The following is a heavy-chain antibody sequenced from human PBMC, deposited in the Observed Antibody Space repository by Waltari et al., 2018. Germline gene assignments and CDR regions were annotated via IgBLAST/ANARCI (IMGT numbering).Heavy chain of an antibody. CDR2: ITSSSSYI. CDR1: GFTVSSYS. J-gene: IGHJ4*02. Sequence: EVQLVESGGGLVKPGGSLRLSCAASGFTVSSYSLNWVRQAPGKGLEWVSCITSSSSYIYYTDSVKGRFTISRDNAKNSLYLQMNSLRAEDTAVYYCARDPLHYYGSGSLYYFDYWGQGTLVTVSS. CDR3: ARDPLHYYGSGSLYYFDY. D-gene: IGHD3-10*01. V-gene: IGHV3-21*01.